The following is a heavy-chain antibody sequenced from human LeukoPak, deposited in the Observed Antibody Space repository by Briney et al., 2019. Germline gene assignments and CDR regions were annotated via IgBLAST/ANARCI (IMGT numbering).Heavy chain of an antibody. CDR3: ARVPVEGYCSGGSCFTLDY. V-gene: IGHV5-51*01. CDR1: GYSFTSYW. CDR2: IYPGDSDT. J-gene: IGHJ4*02. D-gene: IGHD2-15*01. Sequence: GESLKISCKGSGYSFTSYWSGWVRQMPGKGLEWMGIIYPGDSDTRYSPSFQGQVTISADKSISTAYLQWSSLKASDTAMYYCARVPVEGYCSGGSCFTLDYWGQGTLVTVSS.